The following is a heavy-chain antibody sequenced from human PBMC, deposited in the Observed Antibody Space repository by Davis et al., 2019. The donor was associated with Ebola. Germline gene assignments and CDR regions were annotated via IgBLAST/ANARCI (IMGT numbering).Heavy chain of an antibody. CDR1: GGSFSGYY. J-gene: IGHJ2*01. CDR2: INHSGST. D-gene: IGHD6-19*01. V-gene: IGHV4-34*01. CDR3: ARMDTSDWYWFFDV. Sequence: PSETLSLTCAVYGGSFSGYYWSWIRQPPGKGLEWIGEINHSGSTNYNPSLKSRVTISVDTSKNQFSLKLSSVTAADTAVYYCARMDTSDWYWFFDVWGRGSLVSVSS.